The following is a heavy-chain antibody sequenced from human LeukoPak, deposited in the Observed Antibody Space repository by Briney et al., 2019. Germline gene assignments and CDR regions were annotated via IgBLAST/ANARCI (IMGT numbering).Heavy chain of an antibody. J-gene: IGHJ4*02. D-gene: IGHD5-12*01. V-gene: IGHV4-31*03. CDR2: IYYSGST. Sequence: PSETLSLTCTVSGGSISSGGYYWSWIRQHPGKGLEWIGYIYYSGSTYYNPSLKSRVTISVDTSKNQFSLKLSSVTAADTAVYYCARATLDSGYDSRGYYFDYWGQGTLVTVSS. CDR1: GGSISSGGYY. CDR3: ARATLDSGYDSRGYYFDY.